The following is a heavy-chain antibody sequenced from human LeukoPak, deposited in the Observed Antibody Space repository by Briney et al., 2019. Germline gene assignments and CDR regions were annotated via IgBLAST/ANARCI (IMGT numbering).Heavy chain of an antibody. D-gene: IGHD3-3*01. CDR2: INHSGST. CDR1: GGSFSGYY. J-gene: IGHJ5*02. Sequence: SETLSLTCAVYGGSFSGYYWSWIRQPPGKGLEWIGEINHSGSTNYNPSLKSRVTISVDTSKNQFSLKLSSVTAADTAVYYCARTYYDFWSGALMSWFDPLGPGNPGHRLL. V-gene: IGHV4-34*01. CDR3: ARTYYDFWSGALMSWFDP.